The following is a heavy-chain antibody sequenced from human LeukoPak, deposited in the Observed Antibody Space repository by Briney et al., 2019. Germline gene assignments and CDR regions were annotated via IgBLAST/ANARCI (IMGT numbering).Heavy chain of an antibody. J-gene: IGHJ4*02. D-gene: IGHD2-15*01. CDR1: GFTFTSYG. V-gene: IGHV3-30*02. CDR3: ATDQCGGGSCYLDY. CDR2: IQSDGSNK. Sequence: GGSLRLSCAASGFTFTSYGMHWVRQAPGKGLEWVAFIQSDGSNKYYADSVKGRFTISRDNSKNTLYLQMNSLRAEDTAVYYCATDQCGGGSCYLDYWGQGTLVTVSS.